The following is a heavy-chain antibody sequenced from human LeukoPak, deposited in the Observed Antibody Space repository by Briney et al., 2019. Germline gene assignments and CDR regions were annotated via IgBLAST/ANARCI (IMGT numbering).Heavy chain of an antibody. CDR2: IVVGSGNT. V-gene: IGHV1-58*02. J-gene: IGHJ4*02. CDR1: GFTFTSSA. D-gene: IGHD3-22*01. Sequence: GASVKVSCKASGFTFTSSAMQWVRQARGQRLEWIGWIVVGSGNTNYAQKFQERVTITRDMSTSTAYMELSSLRSEDTAVYYCARGRFYYYDSSGYYYPSDYWGQGTLVTVSS. CDR3: ARGRFYYYDSSGYYYPSDY.